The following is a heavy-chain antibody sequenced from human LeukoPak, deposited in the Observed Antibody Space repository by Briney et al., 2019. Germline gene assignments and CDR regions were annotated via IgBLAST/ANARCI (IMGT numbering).Heavy chain of an antibody. CDR3: ARAPVLYHFDY. CDR1: GASISSYY. Sequence: PSETRSLTCTVPGASISSYYWSWIRQTPGKGLEWIGYIYNSAKTDCNPSLTSRVTISVDTSKSQFSLNLYSVTAADSAVYYCARAPVLYHFDYWGQGTLVTVSS. V-gene: IGHV4-59*01. J-gene: IGHJ4*02. D-gene: IGHD2-8*01. CDR2: IYNSAKT.